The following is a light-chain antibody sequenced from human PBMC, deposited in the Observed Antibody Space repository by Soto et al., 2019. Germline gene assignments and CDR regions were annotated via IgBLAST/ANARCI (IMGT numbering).Light chain of an antibody. Sequence: EIVMTQSPATLSVSPGERATLSCRASQSVSSNFAGYQQKPGQAPRLLIYGASTRATGIPARFSGSGSGTEFTLTISRLQSEDFAVYYCQQYNNWPPWRFGQGTKVEIK. CDR2: GAS. CDR3: QQYNNWPPWR. V-gene: IGKV3-15*01. CDR1: QSVSSN. J-gene: IGKJ1*01.